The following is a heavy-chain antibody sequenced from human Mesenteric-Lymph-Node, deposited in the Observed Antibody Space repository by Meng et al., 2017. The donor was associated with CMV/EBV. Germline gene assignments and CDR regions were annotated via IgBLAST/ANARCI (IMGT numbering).Heavy chain of an antibody. J-gene: IGHJ4*02. V-gene: IGHV3-30-3*01. CDR3: ARAYQADYFDY. CDR1: GLTFSSYA. CDR2: ISYDGSNK. Sequence: GESLKISCAASGLTFSSYAMHWVRQAPGKGLEWVAVISYDGSNKYYADSLKGRFTISRDNSKNTVYLQMNSLRGEDTAVYYCARAYQADYFDYWGQGTLVTVSS. D-gene: IGHD2-21*01.